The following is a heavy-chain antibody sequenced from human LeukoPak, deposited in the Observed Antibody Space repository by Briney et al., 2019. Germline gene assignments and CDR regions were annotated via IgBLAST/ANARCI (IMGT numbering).Heavy chain of an antibody. V-gene: IGHV3-21*01. CDR2: ISSSSSYI. J-gene: IGHJ4*02. CDR3: ARGIAVAGSPYFDY. D-gene: IGHD6-19*01. CDR1: GITFSSYS. Sequence: WGSLRLSCADSGITFSSYSMNWVRQAPGKGLEWVSTISSSSSYIYYADSVKGRFTITRDNAKNSLYLQMNSLRAEDTAVYYCARGIAVAGSPYFDYWGQGTLVTVSS.